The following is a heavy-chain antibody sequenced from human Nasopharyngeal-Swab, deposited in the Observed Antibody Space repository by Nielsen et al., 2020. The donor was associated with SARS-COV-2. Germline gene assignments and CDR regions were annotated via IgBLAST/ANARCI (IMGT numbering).Heavy chain of an antibody. CDR2: SSPNNRDT. D-gene: IGHD3-16*01. V-gene: IGHV1-18*01. J-gene: IGHJ4*02. CDR1: GYAFTKYA. CDR3: ARKRGEKYLSQFDY. Sequence: ASVKVSCKASGYAFTKYAMNWLRQAPGQGLDGMGWSSPNNRDTAYAQKFQGRVTVTTDTSTNTAYMELRSLRSDDTAIYYCARKRGEKYLSQFDYWGQGTLVTVSS.